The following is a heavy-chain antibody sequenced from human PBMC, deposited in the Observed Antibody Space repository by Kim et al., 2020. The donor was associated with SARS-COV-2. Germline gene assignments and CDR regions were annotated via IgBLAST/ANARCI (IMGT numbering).Heavy chain of an antibody. CDR2: IWYDGNNK. D-gene: IGHD6-13*01. CDR1: GFIFSSYG. Sequence: GGSLRLSCAASGFIFSSYGMHWVRQAPGKGLEWVAVIWYDGNNKYYADSVKGRFTISRDNSKNTLYLQMNSLRAEDTAVYYCARDRFIAAAPYYGMDVWGQGTTVTVSS. CDR3: ARDRFIAAAPYYGMDV. V-gene: IGHV3-33*01. J-gene: IGHJ6*02.